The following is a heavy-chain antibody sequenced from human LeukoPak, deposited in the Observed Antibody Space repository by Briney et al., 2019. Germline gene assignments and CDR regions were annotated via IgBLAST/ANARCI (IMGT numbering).Heavy chain of an antibody. CDR2: IYYSGST. CDR3: ASHAEKGYSSSWSYFDY. D-gene: IGHD6-13*01. V-gene: IGHV4-39*01. CDR1: GGSITSSLYY. J-gene: IGHJ4*02. Sequence: PSETLSLTCTVSGGSITSSLYYWGWVRQPPGKGLEWIGSIYYSGSTYYNPSLKTRVTISVDTSKSQFSLDLSSVTAADTAVYFCASHAEKGYSSSWSYFDYWGQGILVIVSS.